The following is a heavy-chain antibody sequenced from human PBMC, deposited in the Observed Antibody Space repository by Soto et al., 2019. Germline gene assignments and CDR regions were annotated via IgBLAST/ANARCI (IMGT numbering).Heavy chain of an antibody. J-gene: IGHJ6*02. V-gene: IGHV1-8*01. CDR3: AKNGPTTADSSYYYGMDV. Sequence: ASVKVSCKASGYTFTSYDINWVRQATGQGLEWMGWMNPNSGNTGYAQKFQGRVTMTRNTSMSTAYMELSSLRAEDTAVYYCAKNGPTTADSSYYYGMDVWGQGTTVTVSS. D-gene: IGHD2-8*01. CDR1: GYTFTSYD. CDR2: MNPNSGNT.